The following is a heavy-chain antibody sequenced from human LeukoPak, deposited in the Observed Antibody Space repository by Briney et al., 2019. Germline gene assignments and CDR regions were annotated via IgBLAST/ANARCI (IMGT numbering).Heavy chain of an antibody. CDR1: GFIFSNYW. J-gene: IGHJ4*02. CDR2: IKIDGSEI. Sequence: WGSLRLSCAVSGFIFSNYWMSWVRQAPGKGLEWVATIKIDGSEIYYVDSVRGRFTISRDNVRNSLYSQMHSLRGEDTAVYYCAREGTLRAHWDPFDYWGQGTLVTVSS. CDR3: AREGTLRAHWDPFDY. V-gene: IGHV3-7*01. D-gene: IGHD7-27*01.